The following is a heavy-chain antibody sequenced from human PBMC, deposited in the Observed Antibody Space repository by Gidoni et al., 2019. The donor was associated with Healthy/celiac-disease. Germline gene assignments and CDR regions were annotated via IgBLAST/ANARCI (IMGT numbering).Heavy chain of an antibody. CDR2: INHSGST. CDR1: GGSFSGYY. CDR3: VRGNRKSDY. V-gene: IGHV4-34*01. Sequence: QVQLQQWGAGLVKPSETLSLTCPVYGGSFSGYYGSWIRQPPGKGLEWIGEINHSGSTNYNPSLKSRVTISVDTSKNQFSLKLSSVTAADTAVYYCVRGNRKSDYWGQGTLVTVSS. J-gene: IGHJ4*02.